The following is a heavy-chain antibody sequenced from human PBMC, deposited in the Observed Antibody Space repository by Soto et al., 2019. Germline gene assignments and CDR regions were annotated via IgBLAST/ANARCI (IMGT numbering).Heavy chain of an antibody. CDR1: GGSISSGGYY. D-gene: IGHD3-10*01. CDR2: IYYSWST. V-gene: IGHV4-31*03. J-gene: IGHJ4*02. CDR3: ARVMALGGVRVGYPR. Sequence: SETLSLTCTVSGGSISSGGYYLSWIRQHPGKGLEWIGYIYYSWSTYYNPSLKSRVTISLDTSKNQFSLNLSSVTSADTAVYYCARVMALGGVRVGYPRWGQGTMVTVSS.